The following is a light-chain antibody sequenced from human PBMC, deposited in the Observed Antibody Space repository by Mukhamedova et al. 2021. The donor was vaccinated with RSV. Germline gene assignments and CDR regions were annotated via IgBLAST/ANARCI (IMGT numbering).Light chain of an antibody. CDR3: QQYHSSPYT. Sequence: TWGASQDLNKYLAWYRQKPGKPPNLLITKVSNLESGVPSRFSGSGSGAEFTLTVGGLQPDDLATYYCQQYHSSPYTFGQGTKLEIK. CDR1: QDLNKY. J-gene: IGKJ2*01. CDR2: KVS. V-gene: IGKV1-5*03.